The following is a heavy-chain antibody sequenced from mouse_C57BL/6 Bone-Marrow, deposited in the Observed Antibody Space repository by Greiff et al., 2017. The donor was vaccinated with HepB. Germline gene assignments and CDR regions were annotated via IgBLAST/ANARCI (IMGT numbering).Heavy chain of an antibody. V-gene: IGHV1-69*01. CDR1: GYTFTSYW. CDR3: ARGEYFDY. CDR2: IDPSDSYT. J-gene: IGHJ2*01. D-gene: IGHD2-10*02. Sequence: QVQLQQPGAELVMPGASVKLSCKASGYTFTSYWMHWVEQRPGQGLEWIGEIDPSDSYTNYNQKFKGKSTLTVDKSSSTAYMQLSSLTSEDSAVYYCARGEYFDYWGQGTTLTVSS.